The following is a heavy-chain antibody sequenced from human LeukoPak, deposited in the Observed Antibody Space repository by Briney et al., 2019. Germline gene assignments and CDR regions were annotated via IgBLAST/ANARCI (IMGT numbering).Heavy chain of an antibody. CDR3: ARQAGYSTGWYGGYYDH. V-gene: IGHV1-18*01. D-gene: IGHD6-19*01. J-gene: IGHJ4*02. Sequence: ASVKVSCKASGYTFTSYGISWVRQAPGQGPERMGWIAVYNGDTRFLQKFQGRVTLTTDASTNTAYMELRSLTSDDTAVYYCARQAGYSTGWYGGYYDHWGQGTPVTVSA. CDR1: GYTFTSYG. CDR2: IAVYNGDT.